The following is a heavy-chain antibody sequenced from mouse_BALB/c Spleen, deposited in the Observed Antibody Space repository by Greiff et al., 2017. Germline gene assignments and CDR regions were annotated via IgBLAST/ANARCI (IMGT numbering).Heavy chain of an antibody. D-gene: IGHD2-12*01. CDR3: ARDRGLRRSPYWYFDV. CDR1: GFSLTSYG. J-gene: IGHJ1*01. V-gene: IGHV2-9*02. CDR2: IWAGGST. Sequence: QVQLQQSGPGLVAPSQSLSITCTVSGFSLTSYGVHWVRQPPGKGLEWLGVIWAGGSTNYNSALMSRLSISKDNSKSQVFLKMNSLQTDDTAMYYCARDRGLRRSPYWYFDVWGAGTTVTVSS.